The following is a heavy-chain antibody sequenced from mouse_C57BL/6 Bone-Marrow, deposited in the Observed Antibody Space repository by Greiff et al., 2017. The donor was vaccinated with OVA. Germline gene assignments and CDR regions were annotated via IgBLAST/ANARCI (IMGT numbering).Heavy chain of an antibody. CDR1: GYTFTSYG. V-gene: IGHV1-81*01. CDR2: IYPRSGNT. CDR3: ARGDLYYGSSYYAMDY. J-gene: IGHJ4*01. D-gene: IGHD1-1*01. Sequence: QVQLQQSGAELARPGASVKLSCKASGYTFTSYGISWVKQRTGQGLEWIGEIYPRSGNTYYNEKFKGKATLTADKSSSTAYMELRSLTSADSAVYFCARGDLYYGSSYYAMDYWGQGTSVTVSS.